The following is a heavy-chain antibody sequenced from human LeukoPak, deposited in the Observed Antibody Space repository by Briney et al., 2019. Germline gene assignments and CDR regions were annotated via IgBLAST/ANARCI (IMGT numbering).Heavy chain of an antibody. CDR1: GFPFSSYA. CDR3: AKLWRGSHPRYFDH. D-gene: IGHD1-26*01. Sequence: PGGSLRLSCAASGFPFSSYAVSWVRPAPRKGLEWVSTITDSGGTTFYADSVKGRFTISRDNSKNTVYLQMNSLRAEDTAVYYCAKLWRGSHPRYFDHWGQGTLVTVSS. CDR2: ITDSGGTT. J-gene: IGHJ4*02. V-gene: IGHV3-23*01.